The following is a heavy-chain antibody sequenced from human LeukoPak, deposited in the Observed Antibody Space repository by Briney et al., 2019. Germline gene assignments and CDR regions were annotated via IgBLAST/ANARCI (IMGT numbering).Heavy chain of an antibody. CDR1: GASLSGSQYY. CDR3: ARHRGSLKTGYSPKNPLDV. V-gene: IGHV4-39*01. CDR2: IFYTGST. Sequence: SETLSLTCSVSGASLSGSQYYWGWIRQPPGRPLQWIATIFYTGSTLYNPSLSSRVSLSVDTSKKQISLRLTSVTAADSALYYCARHRGSLKTGYSPKNPLDVWGQGNMVTVSS. J-gene: IGHJ3*01. D-gene: IGHD3-9*01.